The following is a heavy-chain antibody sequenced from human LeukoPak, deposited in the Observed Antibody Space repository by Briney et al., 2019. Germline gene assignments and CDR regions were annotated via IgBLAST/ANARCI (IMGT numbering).Heavy chain of an antibody. D-gene: IGHD3-10*01. Sequence: PGGSLRLSCAASGFTFSNAWMSWVRQAPGKGLEYVSAISSNGGSTYYADSVKGRFTISRDNSKNTLYLQMSSLRAEDTAVYYCVKGGSHDAFDIWGQGTMVTVSS. V-gene: IGHV3-64D*06. CDR2: ISSNGGST. CDR1: GFTFSNAW. CDR3: VKGGSHDAFDI. J-gene: IGHJ3*02.